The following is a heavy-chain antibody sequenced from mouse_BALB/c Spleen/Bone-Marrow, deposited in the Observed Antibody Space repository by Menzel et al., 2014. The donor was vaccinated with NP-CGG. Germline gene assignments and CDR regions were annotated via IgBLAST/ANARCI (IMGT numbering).Heavy chain of an antibody. D-gene: IGHD2-4*01. CDR3: AGFRRDYDGYAMDY. V-gene: IGHV1S34*01. Sequence: LVKTGASVKISCKASGYSFTGYYMHWVKQSHGKSLEWIGYISCYNGATSYNQKFKGKATFTVDTSSSKAYMQFNSQTAEDSAVYYCAGFRRDYDGYAMDYWGQGTSVTVSS. J-gene: IGHJ4*01. CDR1: GYSFTGYY. CDR2: ISCYNGAT.